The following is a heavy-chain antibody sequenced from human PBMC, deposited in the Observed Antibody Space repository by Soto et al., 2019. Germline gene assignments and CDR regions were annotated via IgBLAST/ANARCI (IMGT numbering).Heavy chain of an antibody. V-gene: IGHV4-59*01. CDR1: GGSISSYY. J-gene: IGHJ4*02. Sequence: ETLSLTCTVSGGSISSYYWSWIRQPPGKGLEWIGYIYYSGSTNYNPSLKSRVTISVDTSKNQFSLKLSSVTAADTAVYYCAREEPRGYFDYWGQGTLVTVSS. CDR3: AREEPRGYFDY. CDR2: IYYSGST. D-gene: IGHD3-10*01.